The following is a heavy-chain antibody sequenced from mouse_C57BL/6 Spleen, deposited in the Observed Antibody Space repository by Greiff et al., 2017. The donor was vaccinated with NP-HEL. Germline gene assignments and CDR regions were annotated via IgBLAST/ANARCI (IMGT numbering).Heavy chain of an antibody. CDR1: GYTFTSYW. Sequence: QVQLKQPGAELVKPGASVKLSCKASGYTFTSYWMHWVKQRPGRGLEWIGRIDPNSGGTKYNEKFKSKATLTVDKPSSTAYMQLSSLTSEDSAVYYCAREGYGSYYYAMDYWGQGTSVTVSS. D-gene: IGHD1-1*01. CDR3: AREGYGSYYYAMDY. J-gene: IGHJ4*01. CDR2: IDPNSGGT. V-gene: IGHV1-72*01.